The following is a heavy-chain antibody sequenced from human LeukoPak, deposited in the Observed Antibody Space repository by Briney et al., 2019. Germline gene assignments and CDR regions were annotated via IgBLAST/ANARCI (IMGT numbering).Heavy chain of an antibody. D-gene: IGHD1-26*01. J-gene: IGHJ4*02. CDR2: INWNDGST. Sequence: GGSLRLSCAASGFTFDDYGMSWVRQAPGKGLEWVSGINWNDGSTGYADSVKGRFTISRDNAKNSLYLQMNSLRAEDTALYHCARVGYSGSYFDYWGQGTLVTVSS. CDR1: GFTFDDYG. V-gene: IGHV3-20*01. CDR3: ARVGYSGSYFDY.